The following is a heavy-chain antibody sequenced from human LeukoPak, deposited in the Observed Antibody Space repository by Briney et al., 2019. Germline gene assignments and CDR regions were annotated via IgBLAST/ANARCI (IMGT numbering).Heavy chain of an antibody. CDR3: TRDTGCPGGTCYSFYDY. D-gene: IGHD2-15*01. V-gene: IGHV3-48*01. CDR2: ISSSSSTI. J-gene: IGHJ4*02. Sequence: PGGSLRLSCAASGFTFSSYSMNWVRQAPGKGLEWVSYISSSSSTIYYADSVKGRFTISRGNAKNSLYLQMNSLRAEDTAVYYCTRDTGCPGGTCYSFYDYWGQGTLVTVSS. CDR1: GFTFSSYS.